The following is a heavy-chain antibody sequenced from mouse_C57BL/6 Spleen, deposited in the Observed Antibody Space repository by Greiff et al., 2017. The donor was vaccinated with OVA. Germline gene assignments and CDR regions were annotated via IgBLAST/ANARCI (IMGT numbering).Heavy chain of an antibody. V-gene: IGHV3-6*01. CDR1: GYSITSGYY. CDR3: ARAGYDYFMDY. D-gene: IGHD2-4*01. Sequence: EVHLVESGPGLVKPSQSLSLTCSVTGYSITSGYYWNWIRQFPGNKLEWMGYISYDGSNNYNPSLKNRISITRDTSKNQFFLKLNSVTTEDTATYYCARAGYDYFMDYWGQGTSVTVSS. CDR2: ISYDGSN. J-gene: IGHJ4*01.